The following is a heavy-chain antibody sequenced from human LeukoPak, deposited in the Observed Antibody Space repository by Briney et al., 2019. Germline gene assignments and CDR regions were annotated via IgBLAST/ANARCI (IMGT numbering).Heavy chain of an antibody. D-gene: IGHD1-1*01. CDR1: GDSVSSNSAA. V-gene: IGHV6-1*01. CDR3: ARVEKSKGHYFDY. Sequence: SQTPSLTCAISGDSVSSNSAAWNWIRQSLSRGLEWLGRTYYRSKWYNDYAVSVKSRITINPDTSKNQFSLQLNSVTPEDTAVYYCARVEKSKGHYFDYWGQGTLVTVSS. J-gene: IGHJ4*02. CDR2: TYYRSKWYN.